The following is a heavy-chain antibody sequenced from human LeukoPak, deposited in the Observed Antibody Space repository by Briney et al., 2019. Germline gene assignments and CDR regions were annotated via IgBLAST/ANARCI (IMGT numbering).Heavy chain of an antibody. V-gene: IGHV1-69*04. CDR3: AKTYIAVAGKGDY. CDR1: GGTFSSYA. CDR2: IIPIFGIA. Sequence: GASVKVSCKASGGTFSSYAISWVRQAPVQGLEWMGRIIPIFGIANYAQKFQGRVTITADKSTSTAYMELSSLRSEDTAVYYCAKTYIAVAGKGDYWGQGTLVTVSS. J-gene: IGHJ4*02. D-gene: IGHD6-19*01.